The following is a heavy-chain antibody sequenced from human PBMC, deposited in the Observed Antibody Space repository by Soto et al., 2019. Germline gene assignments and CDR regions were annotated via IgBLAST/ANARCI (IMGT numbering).Heavy chain of an antibody. CDR3: AREDMPVVTPTQPYWYFDL. V-gene: IGHV3-33*01. J-gene: IGHJ2*01. CDR1: GFTFSSYG. CDR2: IWYDGSNK. D-gene: IGHD2-21*02. Sequence: QVQLVESGGGVVQPGRSLRLSCAASGFTFSSYGIHWVRQAPGKGLEWVAVIWYDGSNKYYADSVKGRFTISRDNSKNTLYLQMNSLRSEDTAVYYCAREDMPVVTPTQPYWYFDLWGRGTLVTVSS.